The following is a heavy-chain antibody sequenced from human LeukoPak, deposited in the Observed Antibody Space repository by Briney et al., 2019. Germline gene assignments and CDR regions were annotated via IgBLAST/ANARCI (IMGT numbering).Heavy chain of an antibody. D-gene: IGHD6-19*01. V-gene: IGHV4-59*01. J-gene: IGHJ5*02. CDR1: GGSISSYY. Sequence: SETLSLTCTVSGGSISSYYWSWIRQPPGKGLEWIGYIYYSGSTNYNPSLKSRVTISVDTSKNQFSLKLSSVTAADTAVYYCARDRHSSGWPNWFDPWGQGTQVTVSS. CDR3: ARDRHSSGWPNWFDP. CDR2: IYYSGST.